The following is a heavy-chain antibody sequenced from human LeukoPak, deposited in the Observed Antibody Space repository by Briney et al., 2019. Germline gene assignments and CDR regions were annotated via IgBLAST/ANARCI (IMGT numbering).Heavy chain of an antibody. D-gene: IGHD4-17*01. J-gene: IGHJ6*03. Sequence: SETLSLTCTVSGGSISSYYWSWLRQPAGKGLEWIGRIYTSGSTNYNPSPRSRVTMSVDTSKNQFSLKLSSVTAADTAVYYCARASLRYYYYMDVWGKGTTVTVSS. CDR2: IYTSGST. CDR1: GGSISSYY. CDR3: ARASLRYYYYMDV. V-gene: IGHV4-4*07.